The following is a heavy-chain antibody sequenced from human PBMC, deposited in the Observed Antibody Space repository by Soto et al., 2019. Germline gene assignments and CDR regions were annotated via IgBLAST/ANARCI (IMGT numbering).Heavy chain of an antibody. V-gene: IGHV4-39*01. CDR1: GGSISSSSYY. J-gene: IGHJ5*02. CDR3: ARHQSHSSSYVDP. D-gene: IGHD6-13*01. CDR2: IYYSGST. Sequence: QLQLQESGPGLVKPSETLSLTCTVSGGSISSSSYYWGWIRQPPGKGLEWIGSIYYSGSTYYNPSLKGRVPXSXDAXKNQFSLKLSSVTAADTAVYYCARHQSHSSSYVDPWGQGTLVTVSS.